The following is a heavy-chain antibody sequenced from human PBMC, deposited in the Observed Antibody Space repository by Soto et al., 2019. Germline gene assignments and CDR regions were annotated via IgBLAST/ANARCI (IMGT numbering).Heavy chain of an antibody. CDR2: IIPILGIA. Sequence: QVQLVQSGAEVKKPGSSVKVSCKASGGTFSSYTISWVRQAPGQGLEWMGRIIPILGIANYAQKFQGRVTXXEXKYXSTAYMALSSMSSEDTAVYYCARGKGGGSSYDLDYWGQGTLVTVSS. V-gene: IGHV1-69*02. D-gene: IGHD5-18*01. J-gene: IGHJ4*02. CDR3: ARGKGGGSSYDLDY. CDR1: GGTFSSYT.